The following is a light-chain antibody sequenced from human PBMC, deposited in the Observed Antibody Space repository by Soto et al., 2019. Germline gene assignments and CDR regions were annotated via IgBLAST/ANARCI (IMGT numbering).Light chain of an antibody. CDR1: QSVSSIY. Sequence: EIVLTQSPGILSLSPGERATLSCRASQSVSSIYLAWYQQKPGQAPRLLIYGASSRATGIPDRFSGSGSGTDFTLTISRLEPEDFAVYYCQQYGSSPPMYTFGQGTKLEIK. V-gene: IGKV3-20*01. J-gene: IGKJ2*01. CDR3: QQYGSSPPMYT. CDR2: GAS.